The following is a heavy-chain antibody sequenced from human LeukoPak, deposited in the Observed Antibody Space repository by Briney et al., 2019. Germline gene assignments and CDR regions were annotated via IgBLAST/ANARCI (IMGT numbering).Heavy chain of an antibody. J-gene: IGHJ4*02. CDR2: IRGGGGST. CDR1: GFTFSTYA. D-gene: IGHD3-10*01. CDR3: AKVLLSRYGSGSQGYYFDY. Sequence: HPGGSLRLSCAASGFTFSTYAMSWVRQAPGKGLEWVSAIRGGGGSTYYADSVKGRFTISRDNSRNTLYVQMNSLRAEDTAVYYCAKVLLSRYGSGSQGYYFDYWGQGTLGTVSS. V-gene: IGHV3-23*01.